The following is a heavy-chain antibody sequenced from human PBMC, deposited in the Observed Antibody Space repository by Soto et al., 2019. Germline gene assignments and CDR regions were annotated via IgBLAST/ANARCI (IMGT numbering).Heavy chain of an antibody. D-gene: IGHD3-9*01. V-gene: IGHV5-10-1*01. CDR2: IDPSDSYT. J-gene: IGHJ5*02. CDR3: ARLGVVYDILTGYSYNRWFDP. Sequence: GESLKISCKGSGYSFTSYWISWVRQMPGKGLEWMGRIDPSDSYTNYSPSFQGHVTISADKSISTAYLQWSSLKASDTAMYYCARLGVVYDILTGYSYNRWFDPWGQGTLVTVSS. CDR1: GYSFTSYW.